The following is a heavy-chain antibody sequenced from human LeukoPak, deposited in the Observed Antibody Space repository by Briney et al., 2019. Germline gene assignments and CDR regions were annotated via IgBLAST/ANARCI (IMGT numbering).Heavy chain of an antibody. J-gene: IGHJ3*02. CDR2: IRYDGSNK. CDR1: GFTFSSYG. CDR3: ARRQGPYYYDSSGYYGAFDI. V-gene: IGHV3-30*02. Sequence: PGGSLRLSCAASGFTFSSYGMHWVRQAPGKGLEWVAFIRYDGSNKYYADSVKGRFTISRDNSKNTLYLQMNSLRAEDTAVYYCARRQGPYYYDSSGYYGAFDIWGQGTMVTVSS. D-gene: IGHD3-22*01.